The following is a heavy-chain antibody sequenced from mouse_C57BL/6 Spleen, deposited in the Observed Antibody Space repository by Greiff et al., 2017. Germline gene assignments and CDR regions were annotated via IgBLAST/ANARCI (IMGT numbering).Heavy chain of an antibody. CDR3: ASYYYGSLYYFDY. J-gene: IGHJ2*01. Sequence: QVQLKQPGAELVMPGASVKLSCKASGYTFTSYWMHWVKQRPGQGLEWIGEIDPSDSYTNYNQKFKGKSTLTVDKSSSTAYMQLSSLTSEDSAVYYCASYYYGSLYYFDYWGQGTTLTVSS. V-gene: IGHV1-69*01. D-gene: IGHD1-1*01. CDR2: IDPSDSYT. CDR1: GYTFTSYW.